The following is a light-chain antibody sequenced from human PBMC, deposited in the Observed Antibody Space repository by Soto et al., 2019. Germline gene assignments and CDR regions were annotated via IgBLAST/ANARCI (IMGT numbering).Light chain of an antibody. CDR1: YNIVSR. CDR2: GAS. V-gene: IGKV3-15*01. J-gene: IGKJ1*01. CDR3: QQYANWPPWT. Sequence: EIVMTQSPATLSVSPGGRATLSCGASYNIVSRLAWYQLKRVQPPRLLIHGASTRATGVAPRFSGSGSGTEYTLTISSLQSEDFAVYFCQQYANWPPWTFGQGTKVDIK.